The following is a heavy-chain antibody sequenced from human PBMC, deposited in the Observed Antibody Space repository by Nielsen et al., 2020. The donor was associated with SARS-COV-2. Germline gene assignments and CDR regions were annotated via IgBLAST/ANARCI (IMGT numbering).Heavy chain of an antibody. CDR1: GFTFSSYW. Sequence: GESLKISCAASGFTFSSYWMSWVRQAPGKGLEWLSYIGGNGRNIFYADSVKGRFTISRDNAENSLYLQMNSLRAEDTAVYYCAKRSGYTSGWYGDYWGQGTLVTVSS. D-gene: IGHD6-19*01. V-gene: IGHV3-48*04. CDR3: AKRSGYTSGWYGDY. J-gene: IGHJ4*02. CDR2: IGGNGRNI.